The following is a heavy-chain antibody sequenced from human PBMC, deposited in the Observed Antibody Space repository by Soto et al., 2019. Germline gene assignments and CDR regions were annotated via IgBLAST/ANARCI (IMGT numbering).Heavy chain of an antibody. CDR3: ARVQYSGNDLKLAFEI. Sequence: QVQLVQSGAQVKKPGASVKVSCKASGYTFTLYTIHWVRQAPGQRLERMGWIHAGNGYTKYSQNFQGRVTITRDTSASTVYMEMSSLTSEDTGVFFCARVQYSGNDLKLAFEIWGQGTTVTVSS. CDR1: GYTFTLYT. J-gene: IGHJ3*02. CDR2: IHAGNGYT. V-gene: IGHV1-3*01. D-gene: IGHD5-12*01.